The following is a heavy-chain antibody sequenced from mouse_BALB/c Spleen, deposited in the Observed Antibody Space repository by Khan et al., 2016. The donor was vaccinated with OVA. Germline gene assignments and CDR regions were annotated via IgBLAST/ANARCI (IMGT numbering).Heavy chain of an antibody. V-gene: IGHV3-8*02. CDR1: GDSITTGY. CDR2: IIYTGYT. J-gene: IGHJ3*01. D-gene: IGHD2-14*01. CDR3: ARSTYRYAFVY. Sequence: VQLKESGPSLVKPSQTLSLTCSVTGDSITTGYWNWIRKFPGNKLEYMGYIIYTGYTYYNPSLKSRISITRHTSNNQYYLQLNSVTEEDTASYYCARSTYRYAFVYWGQGTLVTVSA.